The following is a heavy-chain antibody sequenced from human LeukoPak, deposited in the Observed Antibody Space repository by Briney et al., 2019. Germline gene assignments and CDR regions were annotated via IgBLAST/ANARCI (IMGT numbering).Heavy chain of an antibody. V-gene: IGHV3-33*01. CDR2: IWYDGSNK. CDR3: AREEGPYYYDSSGYPTDY. J-gene: IGHJ4*02. D-gene: IGHD3-22*01. CDR1: GFTFSSYG. Sequence: GRSLRLSCAASGFTFSSYGMHWVRQAPGKGLEWVAVIWYDGSNKYYADSVKGRFTISRDNSKNTLYLQMNSLRAEDTAVYYCAREEGPYYYDSSGYPTDYWGQGTLDTVSS.